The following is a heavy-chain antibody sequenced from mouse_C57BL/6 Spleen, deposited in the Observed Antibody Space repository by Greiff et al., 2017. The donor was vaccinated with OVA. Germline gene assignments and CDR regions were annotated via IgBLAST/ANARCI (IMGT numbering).Heavy chain of an antibody. V-gene: IGHV5-6*01. D-gene: IGHD6-1*01. CDR1: GFTFSSYG. J-gene: IGHJ2*01. CDR3: AILASFDY. Sequence: EVKLMESGGDLVKPGGSLKLSCAASGFTFSSYGMSWVRQTPDKRLEWVATISSGGSYTYYPDSVKGRFTISRDNAKNTLYLQMSSLKSEDTAMYYCAILASFDYWGQGTTLTVSS. CDR2: ISSGGSYT.